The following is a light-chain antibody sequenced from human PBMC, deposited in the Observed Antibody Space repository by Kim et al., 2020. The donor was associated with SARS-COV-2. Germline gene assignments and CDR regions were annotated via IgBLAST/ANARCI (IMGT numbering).Light chain of an antibody. CDR3: SSYAGSNVWV. J-gene: IGLJ3*02. V-gene: IGLV2-8*01. CDR1: SSDVGGYNY. CDR2: AVT. Sequence: GQSVTISCTGPSSDVGGYNYVSWYQHHQGTDPKLMIYAVTKRPSGVPDRFSGSKSGNTASLTVSGLQAEDEADYYCSSYAGSNVWVFGGGTQLTVL.